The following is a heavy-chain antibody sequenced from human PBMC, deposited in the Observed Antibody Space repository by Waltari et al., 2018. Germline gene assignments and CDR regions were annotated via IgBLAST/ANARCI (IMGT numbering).Heavy chain of an antibody. CDR3: AILPGSYYYDSSGYYYQDWFDP. CDR1: GGTFSSYT. J-gene: IGHJ5*02. D-gene: IGHD3-22*01. Sequence: QVQLVQSGAEVKKPGSSVKVSCKASGGTFSSYTISWVRQAPGQGLEWMGRIIPILGIANYEQKFQGRVTITADKSTSTAYMELSSLRSEDTAVYYCAILPGSYYYDSSGYYYQDWFDPWGQGTLVTVSS. CDR2: IIPILGIA. V-gene: IGHV1-69*02.